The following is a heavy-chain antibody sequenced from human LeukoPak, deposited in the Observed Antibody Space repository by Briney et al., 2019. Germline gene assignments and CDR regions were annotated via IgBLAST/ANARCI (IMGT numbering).Heavy chain of an antibody. J-gene: IGHJ4*02. CDR3: AREDGTVTSGYFDY. V-gene: IGHV3-74*01. D-gene: IGHD4-17*01. Sequence: EGSLRLSCAASGFTFSSYWMHWVRQAPAKGLVWVSRINSDGSSTSYADSVKGRFTISRDNAKNTLYLQMNSLRAEDTAVYYCAREDGTVTSGYFDYWGQGTLVTVSS. CDR1: GFTFSSYW. CDR2: INSDGSST.